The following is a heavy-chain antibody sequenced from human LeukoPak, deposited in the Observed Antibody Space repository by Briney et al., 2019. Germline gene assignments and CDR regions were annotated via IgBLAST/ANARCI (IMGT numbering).Heavy chain of an antibody. V-gene: IGHV4-39*01. CDR3: ARLWFGESNDY. CDR2: IYYSGST. CDR1: GGSISSSSYY. D-gene: IGHD3-10*01. Sequence: PSETLSLTCTVSGGSISSSSYYWGWIRQPPGKGLEWIGSIYYSGSTYYNPSLKSRVTISVDTSKNQFSLKLSSVTAADTAVYYCARLWFGESNDYWGQGTLVTVSS. J-gene: IGHJ4*02.